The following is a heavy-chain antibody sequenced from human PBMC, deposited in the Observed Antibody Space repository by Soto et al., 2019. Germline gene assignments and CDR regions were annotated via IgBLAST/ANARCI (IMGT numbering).Heavy chain of an antibody. J-gene: IGHJ4*02. D-gene: IGHD2-15*01. V-gene: IGHV4-34*01. CDR2: INHSGST. CDR3: ARTSMVAAFDY. Sequence: SETMSLTCAVYGGSFRGYYWSWIRQPPGKGLEWIGEINHSGSTNYNPSLKSRVTISVDTSKNQFSLKLSSVTAADTAVYYCARTSMVAAFDYWGQGTLVTVSS. CDR1: GGSFRGYY.